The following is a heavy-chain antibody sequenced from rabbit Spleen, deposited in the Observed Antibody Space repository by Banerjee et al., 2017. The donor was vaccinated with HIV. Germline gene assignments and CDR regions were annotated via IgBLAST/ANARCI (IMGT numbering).Heavy chain of an antibody. D-gene: IGHD1-1*01. CDR1: GFDFSTYG. CDR3: ARDLIGAIGWNFGL. V-gene: IGHV1S47*01. Sequence: QEQLVESGGGLVQPGGSLKLACKASGFDFSTYGVSWVRQAPGKGLEWIGYIDPVFGITYYANWVNGRFTISSHNAQNTLFLQLNSLTAADTATYFCARDLIGAIGWNFGLWGPGTLVTVS. CDR2: IDPVFGIT. J-gene: IGHJ4*01.